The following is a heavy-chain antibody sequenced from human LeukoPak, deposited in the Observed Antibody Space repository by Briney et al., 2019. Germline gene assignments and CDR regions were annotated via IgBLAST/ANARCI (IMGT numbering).Heavy chain of an antibody. CDR1: GYTFTSHY. D-gene: IGHD3-22*01. CDR3: ARDPYDSSGYRTYYFDY. V-gene: IGHV1-46*01. Sequence: GASVKVSCKASGYTFTSHYMHWVRQAPEQGLEWMGIISPSGGSTGYAQKFQGRVTMTRDMSTRTDYMELSSLRYEDTAVYYCARDPYDSSGYRTYYFDYWGQGTLVTVSS. J-gene: IGHJ4*02. CDR2: ISPSGGST.